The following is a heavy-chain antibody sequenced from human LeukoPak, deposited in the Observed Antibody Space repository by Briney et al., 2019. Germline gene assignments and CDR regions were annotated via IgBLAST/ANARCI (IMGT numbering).Heavy chain of an antibody. Sequence: SETLSLTCAVYGGSFSGYYWSWIRQPPGKGLEWIGEINHSGSTNYNPSLKSRVTISVDTSKNQFSLKLSSVTAADTAVYYCARGYRLRLRFLEWPSDAFDIWGQGTMVTVSS. CDR2: INHSGST. J-gene: IGHJ3*02. CDR1: GGSFSGYY. D-gene: IGHD3-3*01. V-gene: IGHV4-34*01. CDR3: ARGYRLRLRFLEWPSDAFDI.